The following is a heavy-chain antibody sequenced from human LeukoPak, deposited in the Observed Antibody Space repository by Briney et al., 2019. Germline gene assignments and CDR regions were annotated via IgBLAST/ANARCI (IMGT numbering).Heavy chain of an antibody. CDR2: ISGSGGST. V-gene: IGHV3-23*01. CDR3: AKDMRRDNGVARGPASETDY. CDR1: GFTFSSYA. Sequence: GGSLRLSCAAPGFTFSSYAMSWVRQAPGKGLEWVSAISGSGGSTYYADSVKGRFTISRDNSKNTLYLQMNSLRAEDTAVYYCAKDMRRDNGVARGPASETDYWGQGTLVTVSS. J-gene: IGHJ4*02. D-gene: IGHD4-17*01.